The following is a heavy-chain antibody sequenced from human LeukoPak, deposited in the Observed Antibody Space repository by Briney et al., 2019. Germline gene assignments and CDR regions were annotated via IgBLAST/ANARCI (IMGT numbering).Heavy chain of an antibody. CDR1: GLTFSNYG. Sequence: GGSLRLSCAASGLTFSNYGMHWVRQAPGKGLEWVAFIRYDGTNKYYADSVKGRFTISRDNSNNTLYLQMNSLRPEDTAVYYCARREGGFYSWGIAYWGQGTLVTVSS. D-gene: IGHD1-26*01. V-gene: IGHV3-30*02. CDR2: IRYDGTNK. J-gene: IGHJ4*02. CDR3: ARREGGFYSWGIAY.